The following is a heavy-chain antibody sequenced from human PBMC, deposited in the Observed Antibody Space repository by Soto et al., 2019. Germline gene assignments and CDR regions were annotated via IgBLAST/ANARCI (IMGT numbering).Heavy chain of an antibody. Sequence: WGSLRCSCSASGISFSSYAMQRVRHAPGKGLVGVAVISYDGSKKYCADSVKGRFTISRDNSKNMLYLQMNSLRAQDTAGYYCASEERAYWGQGNLIIASS. CDR3: ASEERAY. D-gene: IGHD6-25*01. J-gene: IGHJ4*02. CDR1: GISFSSYA. CDR2: ISYDGSKK. V-gene: IGHV3-30-3*01.